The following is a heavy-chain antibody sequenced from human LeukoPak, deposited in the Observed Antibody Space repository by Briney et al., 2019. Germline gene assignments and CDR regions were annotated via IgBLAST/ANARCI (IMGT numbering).Heavy chain of an antibody. D-gene: IGHD4-17*01. CDR3: AKERQAGDYFTSDY. CDR2: FSGSGSAT. CDR1: GFSFSTYT. Sequence: GGTLRLSCAASGFSFSTYTMNWFRQAPGKGLEWVSAFSGSGSATYYSGSAKGRFTISRDNSKNTLYLQMNSLRAEDTAVYFCAKERQAGDYFTSDYWGQGTLVTVSS. J-gene: IGHJ4*02. V-gene: IGHV3-23*01.